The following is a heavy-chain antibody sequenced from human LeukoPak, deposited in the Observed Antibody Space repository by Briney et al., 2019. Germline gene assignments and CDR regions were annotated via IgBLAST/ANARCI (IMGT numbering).Heavy chain of an antibody. CDR3: ARDLIRGWTHSDAFDI. CDR2: IYYSGST. CDR1: GGSISSSSDY. V-gene: IGHV4-39*07. J-gene: IGHJ3*02. D-gene: IGHD2-15*01. Sequence: PSETLSLTCTVSGGSISSSSDYWGWIRQPPGKGLEWVGYIYYSGSTYYNPSLESRVTISLDTTKNQFSLKLTSVTAADTAVYYCARDLIRGWTHSDAFDIWGQGTMVTVS.